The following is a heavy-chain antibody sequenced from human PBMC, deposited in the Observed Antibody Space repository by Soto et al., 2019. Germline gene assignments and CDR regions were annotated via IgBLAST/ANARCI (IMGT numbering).Heavy chain of an antibody. CDR1: GFTCSSYW. CDR3: ARDQDYYDSSGYEYYYYGMDV. V-gene: IGHV3-74*01. Sequence: GGSLRLSCAASGFTCSSYWMHWVRQAPGKGLVWVSRINSDGSSTSYADSVKGRFTISRDNAKNTLYLQMNSLRAEDTAVYYCARDQDYYDSSGYEYYYYGMDVWGQGTTVTVSS. CDR2: INSDGSST. D-gene: IGHD3-22*01. J-gene: IGHJ6*02.